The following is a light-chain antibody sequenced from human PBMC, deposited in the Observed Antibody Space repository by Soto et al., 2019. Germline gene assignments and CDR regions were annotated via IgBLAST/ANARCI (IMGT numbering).Light chain of an antibody. V-gene: IGKV3-20*01. J-gene: IGKJ5*01. CDR3: QQYSNSPIT. CDR2: VAS. CDR1: QSVSSTY. Sequence: DIVLTQSPATLSFYPGERASLSSRAGQSVSSTYLAWYQQIPGQAPRVLIYVASSRATGIPDRLNGSGSETDFTLAISRLEPEDFAVYYCQQYSNSPITFGQGTRREIK.